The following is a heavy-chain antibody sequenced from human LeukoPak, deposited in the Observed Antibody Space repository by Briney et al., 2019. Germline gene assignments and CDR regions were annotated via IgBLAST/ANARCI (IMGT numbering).Heavy chain of an antibody. Sequence: GGSLRLSCAASGFTFDDYAMHWVRQAPGKGLEWVSGISWNSGSIGYADSVKGRFTISRDNAKNSLYLQMNSLRAEDTAVYYCARLNELWFGELFNSYYFDYWGQGTLVTVSS. V-gene: IGHV3-9*01. D-gene: IGHD3-10*01. CDR2: ISWNSGSI. CDR3: ARLNELWFGELFNSYYFDY. J-gene: IGHJ4*02. CDR1: GFTFDDYA.